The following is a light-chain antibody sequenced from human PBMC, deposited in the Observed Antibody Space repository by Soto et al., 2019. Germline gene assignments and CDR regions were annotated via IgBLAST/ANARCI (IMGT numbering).Light chain of an antibody. J-gene: IGLJ3*02. CDR2: STD. CDR1: SSNIGSND. Sequence: QSVLTQPPSASGTPGQRVTISCSGSSSNIGSNDVSWYHQLPGTAPKLLIYSTDKRPSGVPDRFSGSKSGTSASLAISGLQSDDAADYYCATWADSLNGWVFGGGTKLTVL. V-gene: IGLV1-44*01. CDR3: ATWADSLNGWV.